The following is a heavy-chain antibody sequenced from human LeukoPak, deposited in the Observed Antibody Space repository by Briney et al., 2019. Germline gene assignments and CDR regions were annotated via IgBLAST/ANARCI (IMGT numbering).Heavy chain of an antibody. CDR2: VSLSGLT. J-gene: IGHJ4*02. CDR1: GGSITSTNW. CDR3: SRENGAFSPFGY. D-gene: IGHD2-8*01. V-gene: IGHV4-4*02. Sequence: SGTLSLTCGVSGGSITSTNWWSWVRQPPGQGLEWIGEVSLSGLTNYNPSLSSRVIMALDTSKNHLSLHLTSVTAADTAVYYCSRENGAFSPFGYWGQGYLVTVLS.